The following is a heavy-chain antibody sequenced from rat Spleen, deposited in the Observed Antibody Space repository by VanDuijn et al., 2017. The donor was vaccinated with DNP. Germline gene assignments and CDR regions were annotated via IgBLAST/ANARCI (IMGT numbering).Heavy chain of an antibody. V-gene: IGHV3-1*01. CDR2: ISYSGVS. CDR1: GYSITTNY. D-gene: IGHD1-1*01. J-gene: IGHJ3*01. Sequence: EVQLQESGPGLVKPSQSLSLTCSVTGYSITTNYWAWIRKFPGNKMELMGYISYSGVSGYNPSLKSRISITRDTSKNQFFLQLESVTTEDTATYYCARQTTVPTGWFAYWGQGTLVTVSS. CDR3: ARQTTVPTGWFAY.